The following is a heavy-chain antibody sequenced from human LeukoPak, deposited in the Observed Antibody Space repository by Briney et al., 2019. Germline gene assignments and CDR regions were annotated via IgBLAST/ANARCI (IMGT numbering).Heavy chain of an antibody. D-gene: IGHD1-7*01. CDR1: GFTFSSYG. V-gene: IGHV3-30*03. Sequence: GGSLRLSCAASGFTFSSYGMHWVRQAPGKGLEWVEVISYDGSNKYYADSVKGRFTISRDNSKNTLYLQMNSLRAEDTAVYYCARDPKNYPYYYYMDVWGKGTTVTVSS. CDR2: ISYDGSNK. J-gene: IGHJ6*03. CDR3: ARDPKNYPYYYYMDV.